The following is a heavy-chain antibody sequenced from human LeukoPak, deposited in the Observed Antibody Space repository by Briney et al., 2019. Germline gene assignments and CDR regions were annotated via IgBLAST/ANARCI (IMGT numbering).Heavy chain of an antibody. V-gene: IGHV3-33*06. CDR3: AKHAQRGFAYSNSLKH. Sequence: PGGTLRLSCAASGFTFSHFAMHWVRQAPDKGLEWVAVIWSDGTNEYYADSVKGRFTISRDNFKRTVSLEMNRLRAEDTAGYYWAKHAQRGFAYSNSLKHWGQASLVIVSS. CDR1: GFTFSHFA. CDR2: IWSDGTNE. J-gene: IGHJ1*01. D-gene: IGHD4-11*01.